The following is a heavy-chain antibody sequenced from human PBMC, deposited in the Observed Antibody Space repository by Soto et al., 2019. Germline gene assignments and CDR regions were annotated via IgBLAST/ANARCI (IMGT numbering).Heavy chain of an antibody. D-gene: IGHD3-3*01. J-gene: IGHJ6*02. CDR3: ARVTPRRITIFGVAVDNYYYYGMDV. CDR2: INHSGST. CDR1: GGSFSGYY. Sequence: QVQLQQWGAGLLKPSETLSLTCAVYGGSFSGYYWSWIRQPPGKGLEWIGEINHSGSTNYNPSLKSRVTISVDTSKNQFSLKLSSVTAADTAVYYCARVTPRRITIFGVAVDNYYYYGMDVWGQGTTVTVSS. V-gene: IGHV4-34*01.